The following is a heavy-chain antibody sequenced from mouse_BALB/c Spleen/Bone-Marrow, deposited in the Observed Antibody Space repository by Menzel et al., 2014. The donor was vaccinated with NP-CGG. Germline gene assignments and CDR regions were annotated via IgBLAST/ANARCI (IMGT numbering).Heavy chain of an antibody. CDR2: ISNTGNYT. V-gene: IGHV5-9-3*01. CDR3: ARQGDGYYDY. J-gene: IGHJ2*01. Sequence: EVQLQQSGGGLVKPGGSLKLSCAASGFTFSSYALSWVRQTPEKRLEWVATISNTGNYTYYPDSVKGRFTISRDNAKNTLYLQMSSLRSEGTALYYCARQGDGYYDYWGQGTTLTVSS. D-gene: IGHD2-3*01. CDR1: GFTFSSYA.